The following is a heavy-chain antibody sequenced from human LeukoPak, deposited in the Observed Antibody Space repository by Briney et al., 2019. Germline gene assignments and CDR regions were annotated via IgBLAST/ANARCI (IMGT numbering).Heavy chain of an antibody. CDR1: GYSISTGYY. CDR2: IYYSGST. D-gene: IGHD6-6*01. CDR3: ASSLRSINWFDP. Sequence: SETLSLTCTVSGYSISTGYYWDWIRQPPGKGLEWIGYIYYSGSTNYNPSLKSRVTISVDTSKNQFSLKLSSVTAADTAVYYCASSLRSINWFDPWGQGTLVTVSS. V-gene: IGHV4-61*01. J-gene: IGHJ5*02.